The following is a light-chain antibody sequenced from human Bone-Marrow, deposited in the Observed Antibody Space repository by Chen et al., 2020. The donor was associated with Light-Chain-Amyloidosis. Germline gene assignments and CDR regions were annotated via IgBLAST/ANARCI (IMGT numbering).Light chain of an antibody. V-gene: IGKV3-11*01. CDR3: QQRNNWPIT. CDR1: QSVSNN. Sequence: EIVLTQSPATLSLSPGERATLSCRASQSVSNNLGWYQQKPGQAPRLLIYDADSRATGTPARFSGNVSETDFTLTVSSLEPEDFAVYYCQQRNNWPITFGQGTRLEFK. CDR2: DAD. J-gene: IGKJ5*01.